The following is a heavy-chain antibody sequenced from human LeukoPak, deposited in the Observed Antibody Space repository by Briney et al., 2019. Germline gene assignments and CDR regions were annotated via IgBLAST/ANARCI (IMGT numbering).Heavy chain of an antibody. CDR1: GFTVSSNY. V-gene: IGHV3-53*01. Sequence: QAGGSLRLSCAASGFTVSSNYMSWVRQAPGKGLEWVSVIYSGGSTYYADSVKGRFTISRDNSKNTLYLQMNSLRAEDTAVYYCARVRRYCSGGSCYSGNDYWGQGTLVTVSS. CDR2: IYSGGST. J-gene: IGHJ4*02. D-gene: IGHD2-15*01. CDR3: ARVRRYCSGGSCYSGNDY.